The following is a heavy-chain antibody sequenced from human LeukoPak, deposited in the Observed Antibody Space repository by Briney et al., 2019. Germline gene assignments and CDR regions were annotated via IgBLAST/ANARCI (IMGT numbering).Heavy chain of an antibody. CDR3: ASSQQLTYYFDY. Sequence: GGSLRLSCAASGFTFSSYSMSWVRQAPGKGLEWVSSISSSSSYIYYADSVKGRFTISRDNAKNSLYLQMNSLRAEDTAVYYCASSQQLTYYFDYWGQGTLVTVSS. CDR2: ISSSSSYI. J-gene: IGHJ4*02. CDR1: GFTFSSYS. D-gene: IGHD6-13*01. V-gene: IGHV3-21*01.